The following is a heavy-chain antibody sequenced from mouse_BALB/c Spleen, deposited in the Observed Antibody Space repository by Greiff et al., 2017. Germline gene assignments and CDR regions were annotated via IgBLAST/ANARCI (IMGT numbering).Heavy chain of an antibody. V-gene: IGHV3-2*02. J-gene: IGHJ2*01. CDR2: ISYSGST. CDR1: GYSITSDYA. D-gene: IGHD1-1*01. CDR3: ARDYYGSSLDY. Sequence: DVKLQESGPGLVKPSQSLSLTCTVTGYSITSDYAWNWIRQFPGNKLEWMGYISYSGSTSYNPSLKSRISITRDTSKNQFFLQLNSVTTEDTATYYCARDYYGSSLDYWGQGTTLTVSS.